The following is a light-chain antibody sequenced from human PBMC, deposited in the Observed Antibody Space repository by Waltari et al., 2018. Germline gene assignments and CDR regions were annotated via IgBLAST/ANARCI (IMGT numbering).Light chain of an antibody. CDR1: NRDVGKYNL. CDR2: EVI. V-gene: IGLV2-23*02. J-gene: IGLJ2*01. CDR3: CSYAGSTTL. Sequence: QSALTQPASVSGSPGQSITIPCPATNRDVGKYNLGSWYQHHPGKTPKLIIYEVIKRPSGISNRFSGSKSGKTASLTISGLQAEDEADYYCCSYAGSTTLFGGGTKLTVL.